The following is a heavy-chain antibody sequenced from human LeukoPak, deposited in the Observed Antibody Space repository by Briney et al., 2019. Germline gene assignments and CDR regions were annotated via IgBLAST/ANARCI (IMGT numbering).Heavy chain of an antibody. Sequence: SETLSLTCAVYGGSFSVYYWSWIRQPPGKGLEWIGEINHSGSTNYNPSLKSRVTISVDTSKNQFSLKLSSVTAADTAVYYCARGDYDFWSGYYTGEYFQHWGQGTLVTVSS. CDR2: INHSGST. CDR1: GGSFSVYY. J-gene: IGHJ1*01. D-gene: IGHD3-3*01. V-gene: IGHV4-34*01. CDR3: ARGDYDFWSGYYTGEYFQH.